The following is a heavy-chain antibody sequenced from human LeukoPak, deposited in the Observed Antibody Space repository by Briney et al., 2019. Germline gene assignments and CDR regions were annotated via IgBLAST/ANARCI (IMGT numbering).Heavy chain of an antibody. CDR1: GGSINTYY. J-gene: IGHJ4*02. Sequence: PSETLSLTCTLSGGSINTYYWSWIRQPPGKGLEWIGYIYYSGSTSYNPSLKGRVTISLDTSKNQFSLKLSSVTAADTAVYYCAREYSSSSGHFDFWGQGTLVTVSS. CDR3: AREYSSSSGHFDF. V-gene: IGHV4-59*01. CDR2: IYYSGST. D-gene: IGHD6-6*01.